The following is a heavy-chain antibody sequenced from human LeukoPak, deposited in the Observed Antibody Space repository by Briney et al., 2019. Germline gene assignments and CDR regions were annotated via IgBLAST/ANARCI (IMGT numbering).Heavy chain of an antibody. J-gene: IGHJ4*02. CDR1: GFTFGDYA. CDR3: TRDFDSSLCFDY. Sequence: GVLRLSCTASGFTFGDYAMSWFRQAPGKGLEWVGFIRSKAYGGTTEYAASVKGRFTISRDDSKSIAYLQMNSLKTEDTAVYYCTRDFDSSLCFDYWGQGTLVTVSS. V-gene: IGHV3-49*03. CDR2: IRSKAYGGTT.